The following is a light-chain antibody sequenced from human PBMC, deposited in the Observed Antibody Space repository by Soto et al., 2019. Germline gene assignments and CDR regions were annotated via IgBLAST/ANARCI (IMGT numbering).Light chain of an antibody. CDR1: QSVSSS. V-gene: IGKV3-11*01. J-gene: IGKJ2*01. CDR3: QQRSNWPRT. CDR2: VAS. Sequence: EIVLTQSPATLSLSPGERATLSCRASQSVSSSLAWYQQKPGQAPSLLIYVASNRATGIPARFSGSGSGTDFTLTISSLEPEDFAVYYCQQRSNWPRTFGQGTKLEIK.